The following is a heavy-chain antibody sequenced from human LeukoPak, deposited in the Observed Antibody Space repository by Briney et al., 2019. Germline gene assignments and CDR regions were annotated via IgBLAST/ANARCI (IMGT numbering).Heavy chain of an antibody. Sequence: EPSETLSLTCGVSGGSFTTFYWNWIRQHPGKGLEWIGEINHNGNTNYNPSLKGRVTLSVDKSKNQFSLKLRSVTAADTALYYCATVASRAEFHFDHWGQGLLVTVSS. CDR1: GGSFTTFY. CDR2: INHNGNT. CDR3: ATVASRAEFHFDH. V-gene: IGHV4-34*01. D-gene: IGHD3-10*01. J-gene: IGHJ4*02.